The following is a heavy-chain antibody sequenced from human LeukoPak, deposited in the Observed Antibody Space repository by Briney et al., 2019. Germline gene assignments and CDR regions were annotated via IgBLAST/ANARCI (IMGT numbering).Heavy chain of an antibody. V-gene: IGHV3-73*01. CDR3: TRLFAGNWFDP. CDR1: GFTFSGSA. CDR2: IRSKANSYAT. J-gene: IGHJ5*02. Sequence: RGSLRLSCAASGFTFSGSAMHWVRQASGKGLEWVGRIRSKANSYATAYAASVKGRFTISRDDSKNTAYLQMNSLKTEDTAVYYCTRLFAGNWFDPWGQGTLVTVSS.